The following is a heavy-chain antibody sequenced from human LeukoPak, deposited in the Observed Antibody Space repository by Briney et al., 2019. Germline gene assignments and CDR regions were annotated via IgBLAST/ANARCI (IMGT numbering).Heavy chain of an antibody. Sequence: PSETLSLTCTVSGDSISSYYWSWIRQPPGKGLEWIGYIYYSGNTNYNPSLKSRVTISVDRSKNQFSLKLNSVTAADTAVYYCARDKVMARGVSSYNWFDPWGQGTLVTVSS. CDR2: IYYSGNT. CDR3: ARDKVMARGVSSYNWFDP. V-gene: IGHV4-59*01. J-gene: IGHJ5*02. CDR1: GDSISSYY. D-gene: IGHD3-10*01.